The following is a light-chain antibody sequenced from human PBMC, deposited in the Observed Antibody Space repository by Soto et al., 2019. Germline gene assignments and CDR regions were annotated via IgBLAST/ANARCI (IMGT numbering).Light chain of an antibody. CDR2: WAS. Sequence: DIVMTQSPDSLAVSLGERATINCKSSQSVLYNSDNKNYLAWYQQQPGQPPKLLIYWASTRESGVPDRFRGSGSGAYFTLTISSLQAEDVAVYYCQQYYTTLTFGGGTKVEIK. CDR1: QSVLYNSDNKNY. CDR3: QQYYTTLT. V-gene: IGKV4-1*01. J-gene: IGKJ4*01.